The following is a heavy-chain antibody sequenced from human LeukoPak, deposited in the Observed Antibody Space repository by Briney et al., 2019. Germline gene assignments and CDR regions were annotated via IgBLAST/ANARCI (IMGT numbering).Heavy chain of an antibody. V-gene: IGHV3-33*01. Sequence: GGSLRLSCAVSGFTFSSYGMHWVRQAPGKGLEWVAVIWYDGSNKYYADSVKGRFTISRDNSKNTLYLQMNSLRAEDTAVYYCARAGDSSSWYGFDYWGQGTLVTVSS. CDR1: GFTFSSYG. CDR2: IWYDGSNK. D-gene: IGHD6-13*01. CDR3: ARAGDSSSWYGFDY. J-gene: IGHJ4*02.